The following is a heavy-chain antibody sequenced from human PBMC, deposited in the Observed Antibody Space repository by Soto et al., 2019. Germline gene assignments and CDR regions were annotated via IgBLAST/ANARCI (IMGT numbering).Heavy chain of an antibody. Sequence: QVQLVQSGAEVKKPGASVKVSCKASGYTFTSYDINWVRQATGQGLEWMGWMNPNSGNTGYAQKFQGRVTMTRNTSISTAYMELSSLRSEDTAVYYCARGESVVVVPAAIEGSLGPADLDYWGQGTLVTVSS. CDR3: ARGESVVVVPAAIEGSLGPADLDY. CDR1: GYTFTSYD. V-gene: IGHV1-8*01. CDR2: MNPNSGNT. D-gene: IGHD2-2*01. J-gene: IGHJ4*02.